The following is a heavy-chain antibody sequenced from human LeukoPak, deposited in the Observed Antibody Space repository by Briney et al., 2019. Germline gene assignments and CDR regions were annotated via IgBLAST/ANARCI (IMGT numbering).Heavy chain of an antibody. CDR3: VTEYYGAYNF. CDR2: IKSNTVGGTT. V-gene: IGHV3-15*01. CDR1: GFTLSSYW. D-gene: IGHD4-17*01. Sequence: GGSLRLSCAASGFTLSSYWMHWVRQAPGKGLEWVGHIKSNTVGGTTDYIAPVKGRFSISRDDSTDTLYLQMNSLKTEDIAVYFCVTEYYGAYNFWGQGALVIVSS. J-gene: IGHJ4*02.